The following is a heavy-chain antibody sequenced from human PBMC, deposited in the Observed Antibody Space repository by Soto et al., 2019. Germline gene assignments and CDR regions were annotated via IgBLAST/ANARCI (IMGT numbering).Heavy chain of an antibody. CDR3: ARDQLINPYSGSWFNYYGMDV. CDR2: INPNSGGT. V-gene: IGHV1-2*04. Sequence: ASVKVSCKASGYTFTGYYMHWVRQAPGQGLEWMGWINPNSGGTNYAQKFQGWVTMTRDTSISTAYMELSRLRSDETAVYYCARDQLINPYSGSWFNYYGMDVWGQGTTVTVSS. CDR1: GYTFTGYY. D-gene: IGHD6-13*01. J-gene: IGHJ6*02.